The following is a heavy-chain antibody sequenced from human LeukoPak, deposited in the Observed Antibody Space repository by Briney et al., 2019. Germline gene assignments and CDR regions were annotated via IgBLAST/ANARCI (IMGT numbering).Heavy chain of an antibody. CDR3: ARRGAP. CDR2: IYYSGIT. Sequence: SETLSLTCTVSGGSISSGSYYWGWIRQPPGKGLEWIGSIYYSGITHYKPSLKSRVTISADTSKNQFSLKLSSVTAADTAVYYCARRGAPWGQGTLVTVSS. CDR1: GGSISSGSYY. D-gene: IGHD3-16*01. J-gene: IGHJ5*02. V-gene: IGHV4-39*01.